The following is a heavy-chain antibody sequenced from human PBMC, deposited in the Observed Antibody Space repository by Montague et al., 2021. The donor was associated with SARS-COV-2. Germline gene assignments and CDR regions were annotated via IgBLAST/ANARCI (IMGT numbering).Heavy chain of an antibody. CDR3: ARDGYNAHQNYWYFDL. J-gene: IGHJ2*01. V-gene: IGHV4-59*12. CDR1: GGSISTYY. CDR2: IYYSGST. Sequence: SETLSLTCTVSGGSISTYYWSWIRQPPGKGLEWIGYIYYSGSTNYSPSXXSRVTISVDTSKNQFPLKLSSVTAADTAVYYCARDGYNAHQNYWYFDLWGRGTLVTVSS. D-gene: IGHD5-24*01.